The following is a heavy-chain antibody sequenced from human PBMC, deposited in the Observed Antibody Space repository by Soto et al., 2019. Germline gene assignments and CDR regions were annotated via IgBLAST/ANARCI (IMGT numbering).Heavy chain of an antibody. CDR3: ARGRKGPKSIAARLDWFGP. J-gene: IGHJ5*02. D-gene: IGHD6-6*01. Sequence: GSPRLPCSTSGFTLSDYYKSWIRQAPGKGLEWVSYVSSSGSTIYYADSVKGRFTISRDNAKNSLYLQMNSLRAEDTAVYYCARGRKGPKSIAARLDWFGPWGQGTLVTVSS. CDR2: VSSSGSTI. CDR1: GFTLSDYY. V-gene: IGHV3-11*01.